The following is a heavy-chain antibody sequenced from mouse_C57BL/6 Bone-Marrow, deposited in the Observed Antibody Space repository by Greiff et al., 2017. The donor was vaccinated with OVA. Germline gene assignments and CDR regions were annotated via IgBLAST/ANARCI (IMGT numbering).Heavy chain of an antibody. CDR3: ARVYGSSYCAMDY. J-gene: IGHJ4*01. CDR2: IYPGDGDT. V-gene: IGHV1-82*01. Sequence: QVQLQQSGPELVKPGASVKISCKASGYAFSSSWMNWVKQRPGKGLEWIGRIYPGDGDTNYNGKFKGKATLTADKSSSTAYMQLSSLTSEDSAVYFCARVYGSSYCAMDYWGQGTSVTVSS. D-gene: IGHD1-1*01. CDR1: GYAFSSSW.